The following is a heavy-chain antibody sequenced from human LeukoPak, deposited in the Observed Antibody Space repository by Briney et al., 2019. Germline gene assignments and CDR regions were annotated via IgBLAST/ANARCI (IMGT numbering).Heavy chain of an antibody. Sequence: ALVKVSCKASGYTFTSYAMNWVRQAPGQGLEWMGWINTNTGNPTYAQGFTGRFVFSLDTSVSTAYLQISSLKAEDTAVYYCARAKYSSGWYEKGYFQHWGQGTLVTVSS. V-gene: IGHV7-4-1*02. CDR1: GYTFTSYA. CDR2: INTNTGNP. J-gene: IGHJ1*01. CDR3: ARAKYSSGWYEKGYFQH. D-gene: IGHD6-19*01.